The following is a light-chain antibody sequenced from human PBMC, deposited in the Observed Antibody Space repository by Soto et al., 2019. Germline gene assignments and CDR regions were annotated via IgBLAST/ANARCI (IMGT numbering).Light chain of an antibody. V-gene: IGLV4-60*02. CDR1: SGHSSYI. Sequence: QPVLTQSSSASASLGSSVKLTCTLSSGHSSYIIAWHHQQPGKAPRYLMKLEGSGSYNKGSGVPDRFSGSSSGADRYLTISILQFEDEANYYCETWDSNPRVFGGGTQLTVL. CDR3: ETWDSNPRV. J-gene: IGLJ2*01. CDR2: LEGSGSY.